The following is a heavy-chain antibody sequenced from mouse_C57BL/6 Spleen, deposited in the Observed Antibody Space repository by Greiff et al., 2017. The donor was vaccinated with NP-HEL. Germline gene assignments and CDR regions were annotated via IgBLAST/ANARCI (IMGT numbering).Heavy chain of an antibody. CDR3: ARDRYYGNYGAMDY. CDR1: GFTFSSYA. J-gene: IGHJ4*01. CDR2: ISDGGSYT. Sequence: EVKLQESGGGLVKPGGSLKLSCAASGFTFSSYAMSWVRQTPEKRLEWVATISDGGSYTYYPDNVKGRFTISRDNAKNNLYLQMSHLKSEDTAMYYCARDRYYGNYGAMDYWGQGTSVTVSS. D-gene: IGHD2-1*01. V-gene: IGHV5-4*01.